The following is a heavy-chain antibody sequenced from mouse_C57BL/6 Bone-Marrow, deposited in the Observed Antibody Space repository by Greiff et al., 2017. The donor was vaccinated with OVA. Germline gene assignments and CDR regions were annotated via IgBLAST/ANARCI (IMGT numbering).Heavy chain of an antibody. CDR2: ISGGGGNT. D-gene: IGHD3-3*01. CDR3: ARGGDSFAY. CDR1: GFTFSSYT. V-gene: IGHV5-9*01. Sequence: EVKVEESGGGLVKPGGSPKLSCAASGFTFSSYTMSWVRQTPEKRLEWVATISGGGGNTYYPDSVKGRFTISRDNAKNTLYLQMSSLRSEDTALYYCARGGDSFAYWGQGTLVTVSA. J-gene: IGHJ3*01.